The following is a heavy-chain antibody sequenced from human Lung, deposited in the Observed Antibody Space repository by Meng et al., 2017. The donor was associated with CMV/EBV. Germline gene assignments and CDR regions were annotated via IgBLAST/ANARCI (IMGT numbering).Heavy chain of an antibody. D-gene: IGHD2-15*01. CDR2: VSGGGFST. J-gene: IGHJ4*02. CDR3: ARADIDTSDYFDY. Sequence: ESLKISXAASGFIFSNSAMNWVRQSPGRGLEWVSTVSGGGFSTDYADSVRGRFTISRDNSKNTLYLQMDRLRPGDTAVYYCARADIDTSDYFDYWGQGSLVTVSS. CDR1: GFIFSNSA. V-gene: IGHV3-23*01.